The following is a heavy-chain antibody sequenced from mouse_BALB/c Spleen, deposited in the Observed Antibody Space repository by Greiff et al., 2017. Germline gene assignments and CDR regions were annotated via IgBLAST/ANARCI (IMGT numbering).Heavy chain of an antibody. CDR1: GFTFTDYY. CDR2: IRNKAIGYTT. CDR3: ASNWDYLDY. Sequence: EVMLVESGGGLVQPGGSLSLSCATSGFTFTDYYMSWVRQPPGKALEWLGFIRNKAIGYTTEYSVSVKGRFTISRDNSKSILYLQMNTLRAEDSATYYCASNWDYLDYWGQGTTVTVSS. J-gene: IGHJ2*01. D-gene: IGHD4-1*01. V-gene: IGHV7-3*02.